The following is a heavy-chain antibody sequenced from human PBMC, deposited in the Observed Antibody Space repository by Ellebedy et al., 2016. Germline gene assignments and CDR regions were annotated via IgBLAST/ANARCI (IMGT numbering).Heavy chain of an antibody. CDR1: GFTFSHNS. V-gene: IGHV3-23*01. D-gene: IGHD6-19*01. CDR3: AKCRHSTGCLLDS. Sequence: ETLSLTCAASGFTFSHNSMKWVRQAPGKGLEWVSTISSSGSPNYADSVRGRFTISRDSSKDTLYLEMDSLRADDTAIYYCAKCRHSTGCLLDSWGQGTLVTVSS. CDR2: ISSSGSP. J-gene: IGHJ4*02.